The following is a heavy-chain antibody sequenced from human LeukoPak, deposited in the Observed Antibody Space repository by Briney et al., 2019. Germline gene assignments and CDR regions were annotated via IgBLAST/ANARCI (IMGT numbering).Heavy chain of an antibody. V-gene: IGHV1-2*02. D-gene: IGHD5-18*01. J-gene: IGHJ4*02. CDR2: INPNSGGT. Sequence: ASVKVSCKASGYTFTGYYLHWVRQAPGQGLEWMGWINPNSGGTNYAQKFQGRVTMTRDTSISTAYMELSRLRSDDTAVYYCARAVDTAMEAALGYWGQGTLVTVSS. CDR3: ARAVDTAMEAALGY. CDR1: GYTFTGYY.